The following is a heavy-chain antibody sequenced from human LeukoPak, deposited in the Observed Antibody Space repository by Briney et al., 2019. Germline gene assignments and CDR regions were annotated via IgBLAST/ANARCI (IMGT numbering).Heavy chain of an antibody. J-gene: IGHJ4*02. D-gene: IGHD3-22*01. CDR2: IYYSGST. CDR1: GGSISSYY. V-gene: IGHV4-59*01. Sequence: PSETLSLTCTVSGGSISSYYWNWIRQPPGKGLEWTGYIYYSGSTNYNPSLKSRVTISVDTSKNQFSLKLSSVTAADTAVYYCARGGGYHSGYWGQGTLVTVSS. CDR3: ARGGGYHSGY.